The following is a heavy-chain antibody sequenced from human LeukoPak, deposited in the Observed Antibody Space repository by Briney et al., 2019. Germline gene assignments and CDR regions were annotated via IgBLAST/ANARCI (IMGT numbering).Heavy chain of an antibody. V-gene: IGHV4-59*08. J-gene: IGHJ4*02. CDR2: IYYSGST. CDR1: GGSISSYY. D-gene: IGHD3-9*01. Sequence: SETLSLTCTVSGGSISSYYWSWIRQPPGKGLEWIGYIYYSGSTNYNPSLKSRVTISVDTSKNQFSLKLSSVTAADTAVYYCARLVAYDILTGYHLDYWGQGTLVTVSS. CDR3: ARLVAYDILTGYHLDY.